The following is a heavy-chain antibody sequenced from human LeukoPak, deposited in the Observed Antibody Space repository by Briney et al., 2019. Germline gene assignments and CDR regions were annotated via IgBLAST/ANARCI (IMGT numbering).Heavy chain of an antibody. CDR2: ISSDGNT. V-gene: IGHV3-66*01. D-gene: IGHD6-19*01. J-gene: IGHJ6*02. CDR1: GFTVSSSS. Sequence: GGSLRLSCAASGFTVSSSSMNWVRLGPGKGLEWVSVISSDGNTYYADSVKGRFTISRDNSRNTLSLQMHGLRADDTAVYYSARGQEQFSSPWQWGPRRKNCYYYGMDVWGQGTTVTVSS. CDR3: ARGQEQFSSPWQWGPRRKNCYYYGMDV.